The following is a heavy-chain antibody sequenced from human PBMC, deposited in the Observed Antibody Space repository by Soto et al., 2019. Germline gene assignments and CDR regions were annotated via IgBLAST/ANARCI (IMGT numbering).Heavy chain of an antibody. D-gene: IGHD4-4*01. J-gene: IGHJ4*02. CDR2: IDYNGRA. CDR1: DGSVTGYC. V-gene: IGHV4-59*02. CDR3: ARGPDYSKVGY. Sequence: QVQLQESGPGLVKPSETLPLTCSVSDGSVTGYCWSWIRQPPGKGLEWIGCIDYNGRAHYNPSLTSRVIMSLDTSNNHFSLKLSSVTTTDTAVYYCARGPDYSKVGYWGQGTLVTVSS.